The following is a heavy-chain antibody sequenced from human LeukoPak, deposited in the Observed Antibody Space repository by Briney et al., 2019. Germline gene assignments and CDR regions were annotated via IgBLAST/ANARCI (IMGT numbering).Heavy chain of an antibody. CDR3: ARRYCTSASCSFDY. CDR1: GGSFSSYY. CDR2: IYYSGNT. J-gene: IGHJ4*02. D-gene: IGHD2-2*01. V-gene: IGHV4-59*01. Sequence: SETLSLTCSVSGGSFSSYYWTWVRQPPGKGLEWIGYIYYSGNTNSNPSLKSRVTISLDTSKIQFSLKLTSVTTADTAVYYCARRYCTSASCSFDYWGQGSLVTVSS.